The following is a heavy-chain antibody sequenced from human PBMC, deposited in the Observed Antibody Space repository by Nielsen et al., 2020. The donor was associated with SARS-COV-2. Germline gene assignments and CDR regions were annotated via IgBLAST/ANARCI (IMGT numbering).Heavy chain of an antibody. Sequence: ASVKVSCKASEFRFTNYFINWVRQAPGQGLEWMAIINPSGNNTHSAQKFQGRVTVTRDTSTSTVYMELSSLRSEDSAVYFCARAYCDRTTCYRHAFDIRGPGTLVTASS. CDR1: EFRFTNYF. V-gene: IGHV1-46*01. CDR2: INPSGNNT. D-gene: IGHD2-2*02. J-gene: IGHJ3*02. CDR3: ARAYCDRTTCYRHAFDI.